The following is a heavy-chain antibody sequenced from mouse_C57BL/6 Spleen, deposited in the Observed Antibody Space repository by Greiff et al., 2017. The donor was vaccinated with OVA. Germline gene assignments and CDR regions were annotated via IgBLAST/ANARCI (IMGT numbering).Heavy chain of an antibody. D-gene: IGHD1-1*01. CDR2: ISYDGSN. Sequence: EVQVVESGPGLVKPSQSLSLTCSVTGYSITSGYYWNWIRQFPGNKLEWMGYISYDGSNNYNPSLKNRISITRDTSKNQFFLKLNSVTTEDTATYYCAKEGVITTVVDWYFDVWGTGTTVTVSS. CDR1: GYSITSGYY. V-gene: IGHV3-6*01. CDR3: AKEGVITTVVDWYFDV. J-gene: IGHJ1*03.